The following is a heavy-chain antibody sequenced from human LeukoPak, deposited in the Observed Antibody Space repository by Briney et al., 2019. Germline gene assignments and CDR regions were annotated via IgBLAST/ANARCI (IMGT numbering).Heavy chain of an antibody. J-gene: IGHJ4*02. V-gene: IGHV4-38-2*02. CDR2: IYHSGST. CDR1: GYSISSGYY. Sequence: PSETLSLTCTVSGYSISSGYYWGWIRQPPGKGLEWIGSIYHSGSTYYNPSLKSRDTISVDTSKNQFSLKLSSVTAADTAVYYCARDQWYYDFWSGYYTERYFDYWGQGTLATVSS. CDR3: ARDQWYYDFWSGYYTERYFDY. D-gene: IGHD3-3*01.